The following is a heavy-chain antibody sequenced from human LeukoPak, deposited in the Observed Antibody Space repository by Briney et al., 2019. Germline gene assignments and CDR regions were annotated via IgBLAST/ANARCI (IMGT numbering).Heavy chain of an antibody. J-gene: IGHJ6*02. D-gene: IGHD4-17*01. CDR3: ASDISRYGVYYYYGLDV. CDR2: ISSSSSYI. Sequence: PGGPLRLSCAASGFTFSSYSMNWVRQAPGKGLEWVSSISSSSSYIYYADSVKGRFTISRDNAKNSLYLQMNSLRAEDTAVYYCASDISRYGVYYYYGLDVWGQGTTVTVSS. CDR1: GFTFSSYS. V-gene: IGHV3-21*01.